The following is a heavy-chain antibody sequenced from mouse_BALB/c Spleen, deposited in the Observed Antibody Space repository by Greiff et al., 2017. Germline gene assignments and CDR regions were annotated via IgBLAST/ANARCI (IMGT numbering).Heavy chain of an antibody. CDR3: NAYGNYAG. Sequence: EVQLQQSGAELVKPGASVKLSCTASGFNIKDTYMHWVKQRPEQGLEWIGRIDPANGNTKYDPKFQGKATITADTSSSTAYLQLSSLTSEDTAVYYCNAYGNYAGWGQGTTLTVSS. CDR1: GFNIKDTY. J-gene: IGHJ2*01. V-gene: IGHV14-3*02. CDR2: IDPANGNT. D-gene: IGHD2-1*01.